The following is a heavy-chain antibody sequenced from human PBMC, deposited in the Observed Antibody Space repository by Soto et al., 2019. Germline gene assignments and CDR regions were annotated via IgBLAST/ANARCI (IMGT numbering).Heavy chain of an antibody. CDR1: GLTFSNYA. Sequence: GGSLRLSCATSGLTFSNYAMSWVRQAPGGGLEWVSSMSGSSSTTYYADSVRGRFTISRDRSKNTLYLQMSSLRAEDTALYYCARVQGTAMVRSWFDPWGQGTLVTVSS. CDR2: MSGSSSTT. J-gene: IGHJ5*02. D-gene: IGHD5-18*01. V-gene: IGHV3-23*01. CDR3: ARVQGTAMVRSWFDP.